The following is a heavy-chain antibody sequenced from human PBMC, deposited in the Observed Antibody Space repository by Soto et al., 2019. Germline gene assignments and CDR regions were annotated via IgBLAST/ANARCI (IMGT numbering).Heavy chain of an antibody. CDR1: GFTFSSYG. J-gene: IGHJ4*02. CDR2: IWYDGSNK. V-gene: IGHV3-33*01. CDR3: ASDYLGIPHPVIDY. Sequence: QVPLVESGGGVVQPGRSLRLSCAASGFTFSSYGMHWVRQAPGKGLEWVAVIWYDGSNKYYADSVKGRFTISRDNSKTTLYLQRNSMIAEDMAVYYCASDYLGIPHPVIDYWGQGSLVPVSS. D-gene: IGHD1-1*01.